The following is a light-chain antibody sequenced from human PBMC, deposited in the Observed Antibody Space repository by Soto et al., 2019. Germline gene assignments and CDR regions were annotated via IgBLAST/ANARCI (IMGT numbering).Light chain of an antibody. CDR3: QQYNNWPLA. CDR1: QNVNSN. J-gene: IGKJ4*01. CDR2: GAS. Sequence: IVMTQSPATLSVSPGERATLSCRASQNVNSNLAWYQQKPGQAPRLLIYGASTRATGIPARFSGSGSGTEFTLTISSLQSEDFAVYYCQQYNNWPLAFGGGTRVEIK. V-gene: IGKV3-15*01.